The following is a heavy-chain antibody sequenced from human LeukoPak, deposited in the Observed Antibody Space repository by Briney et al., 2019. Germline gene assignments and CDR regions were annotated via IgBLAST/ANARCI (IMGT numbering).Heavy chain of an antibody. D-gene: IGHD3-10*01. CDR2: IHYSGNT. V-gene: IGHV4-31*03. J-gene: IGHJ5*02. Sequence: PSETLSLTCTLSGGSISSGGYYWGWIRQHPGEGLEWIGYIHYSGNTYYNPSLKSRLTISPDTSKHQFSLRLSSVTAAGTAVYYCARAEFTVVRGVIIDHWGQGTLVTVSS. CDR3: ARAEFTVVRGVIIDH. CDR1: GGSISSGGYY.